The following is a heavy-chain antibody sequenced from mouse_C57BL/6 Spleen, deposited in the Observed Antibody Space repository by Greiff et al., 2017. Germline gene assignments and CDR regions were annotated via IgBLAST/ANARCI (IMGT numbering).Heavy chain of an antibody. CDR1: GYTFTSYW. J-gene: IGHJ3*01. CDR2: IDPSDSET. D-gene: IGHD3-1*01. CDR3: ARSGKWGFAY. Sequence: VQLQQSGAELVRPGSSVKLSCKASGYTFTSYWMHWVKQRPIQGLEWIGNIDPSDSETHYNQKFKDKATLTVDKSSSTAYMQLSSLTSEDSAVYYCARSGKWGFAYWGQGTLVTVSA. V-gene: IGHV1-52*01.